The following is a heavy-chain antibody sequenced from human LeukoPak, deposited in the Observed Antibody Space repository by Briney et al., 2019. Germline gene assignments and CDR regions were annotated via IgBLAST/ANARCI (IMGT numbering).Heavy chain of an antibody. CDR3: GRRGYSYDLSY. D-gene: IGHD5-18*01. CDR1: GYSFTSYY. V-gene: IGHV1-46*01. CDR2: INPSGGST. Sequence: ASVKVSCKASGYSFTSYYIHWVRQAPGQGLEWMGIINPSGGSTTYAQRFQGRVTMTRDTSTSTVYMELSSLRSEDTAVYYCGRRGYSYDLSYRGQGTLVTVSS. J-gene: IGHJ4*02.